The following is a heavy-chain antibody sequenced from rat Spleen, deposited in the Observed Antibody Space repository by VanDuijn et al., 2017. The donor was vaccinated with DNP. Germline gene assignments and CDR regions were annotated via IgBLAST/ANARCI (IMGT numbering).Heavy chain of an antibody. CDR2: ISYSGGT. V-gene: IGHV3-1*01. CDR3: ARGLNYGGYNYYWYFDF. Sequence: EVQLQESGPGLVKPSQSLSLTCSVTGYSITSNYWGWIRKFPGNEMEWMAYISYSGGTSYTPSLKSRISISRDTSKNQFFLQLISVTTEDTATYYCARGLNYGGYNYYWYFDFWGPGTMVTVSS. D-gene: IGHD1-11*01. CDR1: GYSITSNY. J-gene: IGHJ1*01.